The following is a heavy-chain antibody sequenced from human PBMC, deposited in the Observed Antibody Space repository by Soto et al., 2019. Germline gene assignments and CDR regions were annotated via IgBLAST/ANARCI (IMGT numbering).Heavy chain of an antibody. V-gene: IGHV1-18*01. CDR1: GYTFTYYG. Sequence: ASVKVSCKASGYTFTYYGISWVRQAPGQGLEWMGWINVYNGNTKYAQKVQGRVTMTTDTSTSTAYMELSRLRTDDTAMYYCAGSYGSGSYYLSGCFAPGVKRTLVTVS. CDR2: INVYNGNT. CDR3: AGSYGSGSYYLSGCFAP. D-gene: IGHD3-10*01. J-gene: IGHJ5*02.